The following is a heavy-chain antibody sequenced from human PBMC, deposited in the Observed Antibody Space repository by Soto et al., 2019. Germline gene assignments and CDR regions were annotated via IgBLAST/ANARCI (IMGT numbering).Heavy chain of an antibody. Sequence: QVQLQESGPGLVKPSGTLSRTCAVSGGSLSSSHWWTWVRQSPGKGLEYIGEISHSGTSNSNPSLQSRVTISVDKSQTHCSLTLTSVTAADTAVYYCARVVLTITRGAFDAWGQGTMVIVSS. J-gene: IGHJ3*01. CDR2: ISHSGTS. V-gene: IGHV4-4*02. CDR1: GGSLSSSHW. D-gene: IGHD3-9*01. CDR3: ARVVLTITRGAFDA.